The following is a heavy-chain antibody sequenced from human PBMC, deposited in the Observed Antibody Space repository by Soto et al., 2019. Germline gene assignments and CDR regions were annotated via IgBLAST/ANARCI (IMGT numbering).Heavy chain of an antibody. CDR2: IKQDGSEK. CDR1: GFTFSSYW. Sequence: PGGSLRLSCAASGFTFSSYWMSWVRQAPGKGLEWVANIKQDGSEKYYVDSVKGRFTISRDNAKNSLYLQMNSLRAEDTAVYYCAREVATPTYYYYYYGMDVWGQGTTVTVS. J-gene: IGHJ6*02. V-gene: IGHV3-7*03. CDR3: AREVATPTYYYYYYGMDV. D-gene: IGHD5-12*01.